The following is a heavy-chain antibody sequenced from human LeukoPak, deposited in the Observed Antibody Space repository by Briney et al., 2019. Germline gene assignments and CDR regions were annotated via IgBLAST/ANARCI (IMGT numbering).Heavy chain of an antibody. Sequence: PGGSLRLSCAASGFTFDDYGMGWVRQAPGKGLEWVSGINWNGVSTGYADSVKGRFTISRDNAKNSLYLQMNSLRAEDTALYYCARPGAGKLDFDYWGQGTLVTVSS. V-gene: IGHV3-20*04. D-gene: IGHD6-13*01. CDR3: ARPGAGKLDFDY. J-gene: IGHJ4*02. CDR2: INWNGVST. CDR1: GFTFDDYG.